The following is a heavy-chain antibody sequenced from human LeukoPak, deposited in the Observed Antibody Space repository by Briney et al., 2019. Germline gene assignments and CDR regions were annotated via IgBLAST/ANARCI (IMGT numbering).Heavy chain of an antibody. CDR2: MNPNSGNT. D-gene: IGHD3-3*01. J-gene: IGHJ5*02. CDR1: GYTFTSYD. V-gene: IGHV1-8*01. CDR3: AREYDLLDAGPQGFDP. Sequence: ASVKVSCKASGYTFTSYDINWVRQATGQGLEWMGWMNPNSGNTGYAQKFQGRVTMTRNTSISTAYMELSSLRSEDTAVYYCAREYDLLDAGPQGFDPWGQGTLVTVSS.